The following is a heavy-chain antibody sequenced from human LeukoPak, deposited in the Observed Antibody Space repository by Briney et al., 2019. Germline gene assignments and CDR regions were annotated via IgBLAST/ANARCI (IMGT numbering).Heavy chain of an antibody. J-gene: IGHJ4*02. D-gene: IGHD5-24*01. V-gene: IGHV3-7*01. Sequence: GESLRLSCTSASGFTFSGFWMSWVRQAPGEGLEWLANIKQDGSEKYYVDSVKGRFTISRDNAKNSLYLQMNSLRAEDTAVYYCARSPNYPGAGAYFDSWGQGALVTVSS. CDR2: IKQDGSEK. CDR3: ARSPNYPGAGAYFDS. CDR1: GFTFSGFW.